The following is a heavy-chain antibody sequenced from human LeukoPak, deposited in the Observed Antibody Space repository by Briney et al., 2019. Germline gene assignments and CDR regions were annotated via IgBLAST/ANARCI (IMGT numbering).Heavy chain of an antibody. J-gene: IGHJ5*02. CDR1: GFTLSSYA. CDR2: ISGSGGST. CDR3: AKDGLTGYYTAWFDP. Sequence: GGSLRLSCAASGFTLSSYAMSWVRQAPGKGLEWVSAISGSGGSTYYADSVKGRFTISRDNSKNTLYLQMNSLRAEDTAVYYCAKDGLTGYYTAWFDPWGQGTLVTVSS. V-gene: IGHV3-23*01. D-gene: IGHD3-9*01.